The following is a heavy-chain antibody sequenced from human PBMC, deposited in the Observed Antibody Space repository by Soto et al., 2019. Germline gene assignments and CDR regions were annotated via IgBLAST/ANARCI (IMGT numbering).Heavy chain of an antibody. Sequence: SETLSLTCTFSCGSISGSSYYWGWIRQPPGKGLEWIGTIYYSGSTYYNPSLKSRVTISVDTSRNQFSLKLSSVTAADTAAYYCVGASDFWSGYYTNYYGMDVWGQGTTVTVS. CDR2: IYYSGST. J-gene: IGHJ6*02. D-gene: IGHD3-3*01. CDR3: VGASDFWSGYYTNYYGMDV. V-gene: IGHV4-39*01. CDR1: CGSISGSSYY.